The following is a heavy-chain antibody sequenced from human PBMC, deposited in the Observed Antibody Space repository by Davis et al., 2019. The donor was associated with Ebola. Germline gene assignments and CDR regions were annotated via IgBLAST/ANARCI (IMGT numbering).Heavy chain of an antibody. Sequence: GESLKISCAASGFTFSTYAMNWVRQAPGKGLEWVSSISGSGDSTYYADSVKGRFTISRDNSKNTLYLQMNSLRADDTAVYYCAKSISMFFRSSGPVYWGQGTLVTVSS. CDR1: GFTFSTYA. D-gene: IGHD3-22*01. CDR2: ISGSGDST. CDR3: AKSISMFFRSSGPVY. V-gene: IGHV3-23*01. J-gene: IGHJ4*02.